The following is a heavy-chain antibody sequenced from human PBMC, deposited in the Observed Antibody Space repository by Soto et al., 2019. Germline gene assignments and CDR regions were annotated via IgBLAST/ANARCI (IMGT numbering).Heavy chain of an antibody. CDR1: VFTFSIYA. Sequence: GWSLRLSCASSVFTFSIYAMSWVRQAPGKGLEWVSAIANSGGRTYYADSVKGRFTISRDNSKNTLSLQMNSLRADDTAVYYCAKDGRAYSQEHFDYWGQGTLVTVSS. D-gene: IGHD5-18*01. V-gene: IGHV3-23*01. J-gene: IGHJ4*02. CDR3: AKDGRAYSQEHFDY. CDR2: IANSGGRT.